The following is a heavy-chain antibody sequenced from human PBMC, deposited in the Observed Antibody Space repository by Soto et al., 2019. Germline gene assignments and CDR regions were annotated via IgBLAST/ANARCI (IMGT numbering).Heavy chain of an antibody. CDR3: ATSFV. D-gene: IGHD2-2*01. V-gene: IGHV3-74*01. Sequence: EVQLVESGGGLVQPEGSLRLSCVASGFTFSNYFMHWVRQAPGKGLVCVSGIHTDGSSTNYADSVKGRFTISRDNAKNTLHLQMNSLRVDDTAVYYCATSFVRGQGTLVTVSS. CDR1: GFTFSNYF. J-gene: IGHJ1*01. CDR2: IHTDGSST.